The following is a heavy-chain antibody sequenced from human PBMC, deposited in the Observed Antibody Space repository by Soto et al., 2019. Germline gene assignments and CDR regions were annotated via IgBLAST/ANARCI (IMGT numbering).Heavy chain of an antibody. CDR2: ISFDGSLK. Sequence: QVQLVESGGGVVQPGRSLRLSCAASGFTFDSHTMHWVRQAPGKGLEWVALISFDGSLKYDADSVKGRFTISRDNFKNTLFLEMNSLRAEETGVYYCARTDSSSWNYFDYWGQGTLVTVSS. CDR3: ARTDSSSWNYFDY. V-gene: IGHV3-30*04. D-gene: IGHD3-22*01. J-gene: IGHJ4*02. CDR1: GFTFDSHT.